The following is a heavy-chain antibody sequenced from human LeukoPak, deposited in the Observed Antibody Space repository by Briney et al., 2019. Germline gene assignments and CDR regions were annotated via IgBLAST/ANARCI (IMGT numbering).Heavy chain of an antibody. CDR1: GFTVSGNY. CDR3: GRDRAMYYYATNGY. J-gene: IGHJ4*02. V-gene: IGHV3-66*01. Sequence: GGSPRLSCVASGFTVSGNYMNWVRQAPGKGLEWVSVIYTDGSTYYADSVKGRFTISRDNPKNTLYLQMNSLRVEDTAVYYCGRDRAMYYYATNGYWGQGTLVTVSS. CDR2: IYTDGST. D-gene: IGHD3-10*01.